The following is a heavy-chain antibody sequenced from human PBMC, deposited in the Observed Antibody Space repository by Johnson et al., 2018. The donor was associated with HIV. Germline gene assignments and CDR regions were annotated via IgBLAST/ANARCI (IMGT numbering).Heavy chain of an antibody. D-gene: IGHD4-23*01. V-gene: IGHV3-20*04. Sequence: MQLVESGGGVVQPGRSLRLSCTASGFTFSTYAMHWVRRAPGKGLDWVSGINWNGGSTGYAGSVKGRFTISRDNDKNSLYLQMDSLRAEDTAVYYCARELRGLGAFDIWGQGTMVTVSS. J-gene: IGHJ3*02. CDR1: GFTFSTYA. CDR3: ARELRGLGAFDI. CDR2: INWNGGST.